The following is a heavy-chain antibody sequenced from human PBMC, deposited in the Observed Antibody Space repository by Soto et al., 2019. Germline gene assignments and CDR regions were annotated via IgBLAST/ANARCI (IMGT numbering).Heavy chain of an antibody. Sequence: XGSLRLSCVASGFTFSNHGMHWVRQAPGKGLEWVTVIWYDGTNRFYADSVKGRFTISRDISENTVYLQMDSLRSEDTAVYYCARESSSGRRDRIDYWGQGTLVTVSS. CDR2: IWYDGTNR. CDR1: GFTFSNHG. J-gene: IGHJ4*02. V-gene: IGHV3-33*01. D-gene: IGHD6-19*01. CDR3: ARESSSGRRDRIDY.